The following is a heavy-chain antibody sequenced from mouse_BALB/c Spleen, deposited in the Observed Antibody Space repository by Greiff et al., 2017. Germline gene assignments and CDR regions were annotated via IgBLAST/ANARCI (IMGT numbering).Heavy chain of an antibody. D-gene: IGHD1-1*01. CDR3: ARSYYYGSSYQGAMDY. CDR1: GFTFSSYG. V-gene: IGHV5-6-3*01. J-gene: IGHJ4*01. Sequence: EVQRVESGGGLVQPGGSLKLSCAASGFTFSSYGMSWVRQTPDKRLELVATINSNGGSTYYPDSVKGRFTISRDNAKNTLYLQMSSLKSEDTAMYYCARSYYYGSSYQGAMDYWGQGTSVTVSS. CDR2: INSNGGST.